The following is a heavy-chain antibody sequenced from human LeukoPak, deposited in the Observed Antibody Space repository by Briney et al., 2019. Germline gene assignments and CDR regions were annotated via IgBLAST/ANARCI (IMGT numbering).Heavy chain of an antibody. D-gene: IGHD1-14*01. CDR1: GFTFSGSA. J-gene: IGHJ4*02. V-gene: IGHV3-23*01. Sequence: PGGSLRLSCAASGFTFSGSAMSWVRQAPGKGLEWVSGISIGGDYTYYADSVKGRFTISRDNSKNTLSLQMSNLRAEDTAIYYCAKLHSATITADSDHWGQGTLVTVSS. CDR3: AKLHSATITADSDH. CDR2: ISIGGDYT.